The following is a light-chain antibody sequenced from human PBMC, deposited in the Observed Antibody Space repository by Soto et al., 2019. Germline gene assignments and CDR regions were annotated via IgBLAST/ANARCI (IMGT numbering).Light chain of an antibody. CDR1: GSDVGGYDY. Sequence: QSVLTQPASVSGSPGQSITISCTGTGSDVGGYDYVSWYQHHPGKAPKVMIYEVTNRPSGVSNRFSGSKSGNTASLTISGLLAEDEADYYCSSYTSSSTYVFGTGTTV. CDR3: SSYTSSSTYV. V-gene: IGLV2-14*01. J-gene: IGLJ1*01. CDR2: EVT.